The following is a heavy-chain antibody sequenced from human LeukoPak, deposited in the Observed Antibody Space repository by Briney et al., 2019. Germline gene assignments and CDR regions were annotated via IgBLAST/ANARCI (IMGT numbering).Heavy chain of an antibody. CDR1: GFTLSPYW. D-gene: IGHD1-1*01. J-gene: IGHJ4*02. CDR3: ARGRSGSSKYWVF. CDR2: INQDGSGK. V-gene: IGHV3-7*01. Sequence: GGSLRLSCAAGFTLSPYWMTWVRQAPGRGLEWVANINQDGSGKYYGDSVKGRFSISRDNAENSLFLQMNTLRVEDSAVYYCARGRSGSSKYWVFWGQGTLVTVSS.